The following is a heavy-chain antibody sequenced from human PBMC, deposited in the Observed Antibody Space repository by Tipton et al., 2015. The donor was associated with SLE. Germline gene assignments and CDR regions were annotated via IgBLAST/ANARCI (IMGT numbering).Heavy chain of an antibody. D-gene: IGHD1-26*01. CDR2: IYYSGST. CDR1: GGSISSSSYY. Sequence: LSCTVSGGSISSSSYYWGWIRQPPGKGLEWIGSIYYSGSTYYNPSLKSRVTISVDTSKNQFSLKLSSVTAADTAVYYCARGQRIVGATDFDYWGQGTLVTVSS. V-gene: IGHV4-39*07. CDR3: ARGQRIVGATDFDY. J-gene: IGHJ4*02.